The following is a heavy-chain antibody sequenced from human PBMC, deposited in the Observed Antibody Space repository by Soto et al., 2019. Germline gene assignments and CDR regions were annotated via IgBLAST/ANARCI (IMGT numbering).Heavy chain of an antibody. Sequence: QVQLQQWGAGLLKPSETLSLTCAVYGGSFSGYYWSWIRQPPGKGLEWIGEINHSGSTNYNPSPKRRVTISADTSRNQVTLRLSSGTAADTAVYYCARGGPSYYYGMDVW. J-gene: IGHJ6*01. CDR2: INHSGST. CDR3: ARGGPSYYYGMDV. V-gene: IGHV4-34*01. CDR1: GGSFSGYY.